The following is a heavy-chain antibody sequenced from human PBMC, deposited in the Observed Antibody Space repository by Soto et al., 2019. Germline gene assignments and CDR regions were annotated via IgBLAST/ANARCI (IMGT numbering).Heavy chain of an antibody. J-gene: IGHJ4*02. D-gene: IGHD1-26*01. V-gene: IGHV4-30-2*01. Sequence: SETLSLTCTVSGASITFGGYSWSWIRQTPGKGLEWIGYVNHLETTFYNPSFESRLTLSIDRAKNQFSLKLHSMSAADRAVYFCARGGGSDSFDYWGQGILVTVSS. CDR3: ARGGGSDSFDY. CDR1: GASITFGGYS. CDR2: VNHLETT.